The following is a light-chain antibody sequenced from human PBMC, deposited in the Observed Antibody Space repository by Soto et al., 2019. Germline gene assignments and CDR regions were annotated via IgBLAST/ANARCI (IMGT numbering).Light chain of an antibody. CDR3: QQYGSSSYT. CDR2: GSS. CDR1: QSISSNY. V-gene: IGKV3-20*01. Sequence: EIVLTQSPGTLSLSPGERATLSCWASQSISSNYLAWYQQKPGQPPRLLISGSSIRATGIPKRFSGSASGTNFTLTISSLEPEDFAVYYCQQYGSSSYTFGQGTKLEIK. J-gene: IGKJ2*01.